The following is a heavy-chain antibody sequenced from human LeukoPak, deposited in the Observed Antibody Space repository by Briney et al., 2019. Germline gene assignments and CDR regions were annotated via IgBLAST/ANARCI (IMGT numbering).Heavy chain of an antibody. CDR2: MNPNSGNT. CDR3: ARGGWVVVPAAITPMDV. D-gene: IGHD2-2*01. CDR1: GYTFTSYD. Sequence: ASVKLSCKASGYTFTSYDINWVRQATGQGLEWMGWMNPNSGNTGYAQKYQGRVTMTRNTSISTAYMELSSLRSEDTAVYYCARGGWVVVPAAITPMDVWGQGTTVTVSS. J-gene: IGHJ6*02. V-gene: IGHV1-8*01.